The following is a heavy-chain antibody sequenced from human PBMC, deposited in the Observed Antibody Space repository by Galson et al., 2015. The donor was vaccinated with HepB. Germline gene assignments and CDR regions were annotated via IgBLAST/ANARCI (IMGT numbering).Heavy chain of an antibody. D-gene: IGHD1-26*01. J-gene: IGHJ4*02. V-gene: IGHV3-33*01. CDR3: ARDRGFHSDSPAY. CDR2: IWYDGSNK. Sequence: SLRLSCAASGFTFSSYGMHWVRQAPGKGLEWMGAIWYDGSNKNYADSVKGRFTISRDNSKNTLFLQMNSLRVEDTGIYYCARDRGFHSDSPAYWGQGTMVIVS. CDR1: GFTFSSYG.